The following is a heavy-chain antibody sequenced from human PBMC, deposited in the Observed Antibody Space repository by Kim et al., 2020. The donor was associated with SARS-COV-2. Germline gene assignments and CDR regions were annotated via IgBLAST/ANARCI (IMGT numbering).Heavy chain of an antibody. J-gene: IGHJ5*02. CDR2: INPSGGST. V-gene: IGHV1-46*01. Sequence: ASVKVSCKASGYNFTSYYMHWVRQAPGQGLEWMGIINPSGGSTSYAQKFQGRVTMTRDTSTSTVYMELSSLRSEDTAVYYCARGVVAGTWEGAWFDPWGQGTLVTVSS. CDR3: ARGVVAGTWEGAWFDP. CDR1: GYNFTSYY. D-gene: IGHD6-19*01.